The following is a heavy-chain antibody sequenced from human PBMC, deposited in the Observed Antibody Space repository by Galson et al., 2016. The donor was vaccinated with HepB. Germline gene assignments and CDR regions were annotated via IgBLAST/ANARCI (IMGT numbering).Heavy chain of an antibody. D-gene: IGHD4-23*01. J-gene: IGHJ6*02. V-gene: IGHV3-43*02. CDR3: AQHGDAGNSADYNGLNV. CDR2: INAQDDRT. Sequence: LRLSCAASGFIFEDFGMHWVRQAPGKGLEWVSLINAQDDRTYYAASVKGRFTVSRDNNKKILYLQMNRLNIDDTALYYCAQHGDAGNSADYNGLNVWGQGTMVTVSS. CDR1: GFIFEDFG.